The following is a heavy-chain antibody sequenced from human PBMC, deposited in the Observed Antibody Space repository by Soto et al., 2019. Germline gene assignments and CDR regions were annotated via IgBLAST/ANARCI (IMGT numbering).Heavy chain of an antibody. CDR3: ARVGYSTNDGMSV. CDR1: GGTFSSYA. CDR2: IIPIFGTS. J-gene: IGHJ6*02. V-gene: IGHV1-69*01. Sequence: QVQLVQSGAEVKKPGSSVKVSCKASGGTFSSYAINWVRQAPGQGLEWMGGIIPIFGTSNYAQKFQGRVTITADESTSTAYMELRSLRSEDTAVYDCARVGYSTNDGMSVRGQGTTVTVSS. D-gene: IGHD6-13*01.